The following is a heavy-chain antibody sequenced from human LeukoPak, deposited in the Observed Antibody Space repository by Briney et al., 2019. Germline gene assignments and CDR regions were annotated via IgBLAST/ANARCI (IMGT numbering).Heavy chain of an antibody. V-gene: IGHV4-4*07. Sequence: SETLSLTCTVSGGSISSYYWSWIRQPAGKGLEWIGRIYSTGSTNYNPSLKSRVTMSVDTSKNQFSLRLRSVTAADTAVYYCVRQIASAGTPGFDFWGQGALVTVSS. CDR2: IYSTGST. J-gene: IGHJ4*02. D-gene: IGHD6-13*01. CDR1: GGSISSYY. CDR3: VRQIASAGTPGFDF.